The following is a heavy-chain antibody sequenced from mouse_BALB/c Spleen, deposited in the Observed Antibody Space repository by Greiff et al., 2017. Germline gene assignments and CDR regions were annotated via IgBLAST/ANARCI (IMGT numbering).Heavy chain of an antibody. CDR3: VRVYGNFFAY. Sequence: VMLVESGPGLVAPSQSLSITCTVSGFSLTSYDISWIRQPPGKGLEWLGVIWTGGGTNYNSAFMSRLSISKDNSKSQVFLKLNSLQTDDTAIYYCVRVYGNFFAYWGQGTLVTVSA. V-gene: IGHV2-9-2*01. CDR1: GFSLTSYD. D-gene: IGHD2-1*01. J-gene: IGHJ3*01. CDR2: IWTGGGT.